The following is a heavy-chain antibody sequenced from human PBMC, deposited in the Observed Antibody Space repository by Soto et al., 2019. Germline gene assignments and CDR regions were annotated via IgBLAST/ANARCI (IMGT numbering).Heavy chain of an antibody. Sequence: EVQLLESGGGLVQPGGSLRLSCAASGFTFSSYAMSWVRQAPGKGLEWVSAISGSGGSTYYADSVKGRFTISRDNSKNKLYLQMNSLRAEDTAVYYCAKGAYIVVVPGEDAFDIWGQGTMVTVSS. D-gene: IGHD2-2*01. CDR2: ISGSGGST. V-gene: IGHV3-23*01. CDR1: GFTFSSYA. J-gene: IGHJ3*02. CDR3: AKGAYIVVVPGEDAFDI.